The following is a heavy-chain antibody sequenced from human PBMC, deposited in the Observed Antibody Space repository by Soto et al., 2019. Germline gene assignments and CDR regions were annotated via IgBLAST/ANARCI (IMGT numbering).Heavy chain of an antibody. D-gene: IGHD2-15*01. CDR2: ISDSGSSS. V-gene: IGHV3-23*01. CDR3: AGRYCCSGLDV. J-gene: IGHJ6*02. Sequence: GGSLRLSCSASGFPFSLYAMSLIRQAPGMGLEWVSSISDSGSSSYYADSVTGRFTISRDNSNNTLYLQMTSLRADDTGVYFCAGRYCCSGLDVWGQATT. CDR1: GFPFSLYA.